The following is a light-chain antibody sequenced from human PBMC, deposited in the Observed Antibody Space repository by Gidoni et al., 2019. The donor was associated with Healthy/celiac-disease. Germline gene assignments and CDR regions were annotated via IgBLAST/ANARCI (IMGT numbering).Light chain of an antibody. CDR1: QGISSY. Sequence: DIQLTQSPSFLSASVGDRVTITCRASQGISSYLAWYQQKPGKAPKLLIYAASTLQGGVPSRFSVSGSVTEFTLTISSLQPEDFATYSCQQLSSSPLTFGPGPKVNIK. J-gene: IGKJ3*01. CDR2: AAS. CDR3: QQLSSSPLT. V-gene: IGKV1-9*01.